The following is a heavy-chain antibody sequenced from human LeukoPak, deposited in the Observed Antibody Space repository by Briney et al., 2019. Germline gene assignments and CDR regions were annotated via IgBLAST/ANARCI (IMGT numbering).Heavy chain of an antibody. CDR3: AKCTNYCFDY. CDR2: ISGSGAGT. CDR1: GFTFSSYG. Sequence: PGGSLRLSCAASGFTFSSYGMSWVRQAPGKGLEWVSAISGSGAGTYYADSVKGRFTISRDNSKNTLYLQMNSLRAGDTAVYYCAKCTNYCFDYWGQGTLVTVSS. D-gene: IGHD1-7*01. J-gene: IGHJ4*02. V-gene: IGHV3-23*01.